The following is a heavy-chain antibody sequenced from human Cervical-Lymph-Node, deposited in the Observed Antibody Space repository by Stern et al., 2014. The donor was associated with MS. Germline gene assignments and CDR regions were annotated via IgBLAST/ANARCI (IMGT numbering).Heavy chain of an antibody. CDR3: ARSDKRDV. CDR2: INRDGSST. V-gene: IGHV3-74*02. J-gene: IGHJ6*02. D-gene: IGHD3-9*01. Sequence: EVQLVQSGGGLVQPGGSLRLSCVTSGFTFSSYWMHWVRQAPGKGLVWVSRINRDGSSTGYADSVRGRFTISRDNAKNTLDLQMSSLRAEDTAVYYCARSDKRDVWGQGTTVTVSS. CDR1: GFTFSSYW.